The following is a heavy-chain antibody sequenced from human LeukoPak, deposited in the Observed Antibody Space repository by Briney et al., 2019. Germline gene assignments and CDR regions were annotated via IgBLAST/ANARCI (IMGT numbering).Heavy chain of an antibody. V-gene: IGHV3-64D*06. J-gene: IGHJ4*02. Sequence: GGSLRLSCSVSGFTFSTYVMHWLGQAPGKGVEYVSAISSYGYKTYYADSVKGRFTISRDNSNNTLYLQMSSLRPDDTAVYYCVRGTGYWGQGTLVTVSS. CDR1: GFTFSTYV. CDR2: ISSYGYKT. CDR3: VRGTGY.